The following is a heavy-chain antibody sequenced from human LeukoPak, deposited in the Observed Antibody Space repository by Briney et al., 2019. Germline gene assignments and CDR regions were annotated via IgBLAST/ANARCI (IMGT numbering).Heavy chain of an antibody. J-gene: IGHJ4*02. CDR1: GGSISSYY. Sequence: SETLSLTCTISGGSISSYYWSWIRQPPGRGLEWIAYMHNSGSTKYNPSLKSQVTISVDTSRNQFSLKLRSVTAADTASYYCARHVLTAGSIDWGQGTLVTVSS. CDR2: MHNSGST. CDR3: ARHVLTAGSID. D-gene: IGHD3-9*01. V-gene: IGHV4-59*08.